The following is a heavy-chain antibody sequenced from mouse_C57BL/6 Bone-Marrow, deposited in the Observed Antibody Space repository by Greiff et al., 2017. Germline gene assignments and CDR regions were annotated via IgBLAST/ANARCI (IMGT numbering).Heavy chain of an antibody. CDR2: IDPENGDT. Sequence: EVQLQQSGAELVRPGASVKLSCTASGFNIKDDYMHWVKQRPEQGLEWIGWIDPENGDTEYASKFQGKATITADTSSNTAYLQLSSLTSEDTAVDYCTTHYSNFDAMDYWGQGTSATVSS. D-gene: IGHD2-5*01. CDR3: TTHYSNFDAMDY. CDR1: GFNIKDDY. V-gene: IGHV14-4*01. J-gene: IGHJ4*01.